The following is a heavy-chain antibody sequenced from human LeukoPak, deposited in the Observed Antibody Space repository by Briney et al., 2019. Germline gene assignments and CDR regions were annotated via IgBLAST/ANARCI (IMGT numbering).Heavy chain of an antibody. CDR3: ARAGGRDNSYGFQDY. D-gene: IGHD5-18*01. CDR1: GGSISSGDYC. J-gene: IGHJ4*02. Sequence: SETLSLTCTVSGGSISSGDYCWSWIRQPAGKGLEWIGRMCTRGSTDYNPSLKSRVIMSIDTSKNQFCLKLSSVAAADTAAYYCARAGGRDNSYGFQDYWGQGTLVTVSS. V-gene: IGHV4-61*02. CDR2: MCTRGST.